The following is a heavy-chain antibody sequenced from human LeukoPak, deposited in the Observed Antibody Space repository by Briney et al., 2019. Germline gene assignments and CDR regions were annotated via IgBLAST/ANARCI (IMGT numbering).Heavy chain of an antibody. Sequence: ASVKVSCKASGYTFTSYYMHWVRQAPGQGLEWMGIINPSGGSTSYAQKFQGRVTITADESASTAYMELSSLRSEDTAVYYCATGQVDTAMAIDYWGQGTLVTVSS. CDR3: ATGQVDTAMAIDY. V-gene: IGHV1-46*01. CDR2: INPSGGST. CDR1: GYTFTSYY. D-gene: IGHD5-18*01. J-gene: IGHJ4*02.